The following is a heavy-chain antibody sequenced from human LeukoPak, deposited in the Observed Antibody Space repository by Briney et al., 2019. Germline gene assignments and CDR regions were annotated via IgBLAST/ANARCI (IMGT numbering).Heavy chain of an antibody. CDR3: ARDLRYYYYGMDV. V-gene: IGHV3-21*01. J-gene: IGHJ6*04. Sequence: GGSLRLSCAASGFTFSSYSMNSVRQAPGKGLEWVSSISSSSSYIYYADPVKGRFTISRDNAKNSLYLQMNSLRAEDTAVYYCARDLRYYYYGMDVWGKGTTVTVSS. CDR2: ISSSSSYI. CDR1: GFTFSSYS.